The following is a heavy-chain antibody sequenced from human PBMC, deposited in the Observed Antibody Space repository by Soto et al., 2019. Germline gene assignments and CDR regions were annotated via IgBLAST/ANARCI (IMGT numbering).Heavy chain of an antibody. Sequence: SETLSLTCIVSGDSVSSGCYYWSWIRQHPGKGLEWIGYIYSNGFTYYNPSLKSRVTISLDTSKNQFSLKLSSVTAADTAVYYCARGGPTTVTSLIDYWGQGTPVTVSS. CDR1: GDSVSSGCYY. CDR3: ARGGPTTVTSLIDY. J-gene: IGHJ4*02. V-gene: IGHV4-31*03. D-gene: IGHD4-17*01. CDR2: IYSNGFT.